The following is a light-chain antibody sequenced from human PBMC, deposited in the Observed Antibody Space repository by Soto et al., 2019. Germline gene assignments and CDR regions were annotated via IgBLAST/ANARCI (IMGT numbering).Light chain of an antibody. CDR2: GAS. CDR1: QSVSGN. V-gene: IGKV3-15*01. CDR3: QQYNTSPWT. J-gene: IGKJ1*01. Sequence: EIVLTQSPGTLSLSPGERATLSCRASQSVSGNLAWYQQKPGQAPRLLIYGASTRATGIPARFSGAGSGTEFTLTISRVAPEDYAVYYCQQYNTSPWTFGQGTKVDI.